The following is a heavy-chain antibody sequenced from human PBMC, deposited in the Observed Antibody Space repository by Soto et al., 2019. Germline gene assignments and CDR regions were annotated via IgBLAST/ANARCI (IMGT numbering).Heavy chain of an antibody. CDR1: GFTFSSYA. J-gene: IGHJ6*02. V-gene: IGHV3-30-3*01. CDR3: ARDKRYCTNGVCYTPLYYYGMDV. Sequence: QVQLVESGGGVVQPGRSLRLSCAASGFTFSSYAMHWVRQAPGKGLEWVAVISYDGSNKYYADSVKGRFTISRDNSKNTLYLQMNGLRAEDTAVYYCARDKRYCTNGVCYTPLYYYGMDVWGQGTTVTVSS. D-gene: IGHD2-8*01. CDR2: ISYDGSNK.